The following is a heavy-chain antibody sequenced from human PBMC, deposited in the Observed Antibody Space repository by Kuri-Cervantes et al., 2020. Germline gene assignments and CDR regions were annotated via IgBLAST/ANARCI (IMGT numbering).Heavy chain of an antibody. V-gene: IGHV3-23*01. J-gene: IGHJ6*02. CDR2: ISGSGDKT. D-gene: IGHD3-9*01. CDR1: GFTFINYA. Sequence: ETLSLTCAASGFTFINYAMSWVRQAPGKGLEWVSSISGSGDKTYCADSVKGRFTISRDNSKNTLYLQMNSLRAEDTAVYYCAKGGSYDILTGYRHYYTFNTMDVWGQGTTVTVSS. CDR3: AKGGSYDILTGYRHYYTFNTMDV.